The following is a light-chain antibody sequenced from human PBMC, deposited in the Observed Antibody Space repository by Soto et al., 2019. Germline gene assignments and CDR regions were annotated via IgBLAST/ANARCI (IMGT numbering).Light chain of an antibody. V-gene: IGKV3-11*01. Sequence: EVVLTQTPATLSLSPGERATLSCRASQSVKSYLVWYQQKPGQTPRLLIYDASNRATGIPARFSGSGSETDFSVNISILEPEDFAVYYWHLRRTWPRAFGGGTRVEIK. J-gene: IGKJ4*01. CDR2: DAS. CDR1: QSVKSY. CDR3: HLRRTWPRA.